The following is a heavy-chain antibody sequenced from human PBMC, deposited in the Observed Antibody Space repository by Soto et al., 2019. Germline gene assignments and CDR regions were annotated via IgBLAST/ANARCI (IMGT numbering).Heavy chain of an antibody. J-gene: IGHJ3*02. CDR1: GGTFSSYA. CDR2: IIPIFGTA. CDR3: AREEGGYNWNDNAFDI. D-gene: IGHD1-1*01. Sequence: QVQLVQSGAEVKKPGSSVKVSCKASGGTFSSYAISWVRQAPGQGLEWMGGIIPIFGTANYAQKFQGRVTITADESTSTAYMELSSLRSEGTAVYYCAREEGGYNWNDNAFDIWGQGTMVTVSS. V-gene: IGHV1-69*01.